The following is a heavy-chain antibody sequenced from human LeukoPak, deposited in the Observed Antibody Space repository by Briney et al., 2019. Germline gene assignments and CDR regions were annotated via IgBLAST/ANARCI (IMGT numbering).Heavy chain of an antibody. CDR3: VRDSFRNTYYDILTGHTSDY. CDR1: GYTFTGYY. Sequence: ASVKVSCKASGYTFTGYYMHWVRQAPGQGLEWMGWINPSGGSTSYAQRFQGRVTMTRDTSTSTVYMELSSLRSEDTAVYYCVRDSFRNTYYDILTGHTSDYWGQGTLVTVSS. J-gene: IGHJ4*02. CDR2: INPSGGST. D-gene: IGHD3-9*01. V-gene: IGHV1-46*01.